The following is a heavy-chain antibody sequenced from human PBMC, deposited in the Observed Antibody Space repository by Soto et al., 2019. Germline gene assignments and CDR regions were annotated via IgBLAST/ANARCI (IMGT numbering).Heavy chain of an antibody. J-gene: IGHJ6*02. D-gene: IGHD2-15*01. V-gene: IGHV4-4*07. CDR2: IYTSGST. CDR1: GGSISSYY. Sequence: PSETLSLTCTVSGGSISSYYWSWIRQPAGKGLEWIGRIYTSGSTNYNPSLKSRVTMSVDTSKNQFPLKLSSVTAADTAVYYCAREDIVVVVAAKLYYYYGMDVWGQGTTVPVSS. CDR3: AREDIVVVVAAKLYYYYGMDV.